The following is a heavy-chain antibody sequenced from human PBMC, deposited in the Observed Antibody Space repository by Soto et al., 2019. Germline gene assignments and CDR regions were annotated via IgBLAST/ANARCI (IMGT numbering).Heavy chain of an antibody. Sequence: PSETLSLTCSVSGDSINSRYWSWIGQPPGKGLEWIGYIDYVGSTNYAPSLQSRVTMSVDTSKNQVSLKLRYVTAADTAVYYCVRQRGNYFDFWGQGTLVTVSS. J-gene: IGHJ4*02. D-gene: IGHD3-10*01. V-gene: IGHV4-59*11. CDR2: IDYVGST. CDR3: VRQRGNYFDF. CDR1: GDSINSRY.